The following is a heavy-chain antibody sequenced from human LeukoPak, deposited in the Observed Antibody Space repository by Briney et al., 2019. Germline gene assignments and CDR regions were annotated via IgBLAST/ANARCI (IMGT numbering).Heavy chain of an antibody. D-gene: IGHD5-18*01. CDR3: AKEGDTAMVSPLAPDY. V-gene: IGHV3-30*02. CDR1: GFTFSSYG. CDR2: IRYDGSNK. Sequence: GGSLRLSCAASGFTFSSYGMHWVRQAPGKGLEWVAFIRYDGSNKYYADSVKGRFTISRDNSKNTLYLQMNSLRAEDTAVYYCAKEGDTAMVSPLAPDYWGQGTLVTVSS. J-gene: IGHJ4*02.